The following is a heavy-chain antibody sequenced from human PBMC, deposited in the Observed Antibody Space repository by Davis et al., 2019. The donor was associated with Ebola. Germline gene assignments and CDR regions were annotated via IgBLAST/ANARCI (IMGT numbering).Heavy chain of an antibody. Sequence: GESLKISCAASGFTFSSYGMHWVRQAPGKGLEWVAFIRYDANNKYHADSVKGRFTISRDNSKDSLYLQMNSLRAEETAVYYCARDRPLDFFFGDYYGMDVWGQGTTVTVSS. CDR3: ARDRPLDFFFGDYYGMDV. J-gene: IGHJ6*02. CDR2: IRYDANNK. CDR1: GFTFSSYG. D-gene: IGHD3-16*01. V-gene: IGHV3-30*02.